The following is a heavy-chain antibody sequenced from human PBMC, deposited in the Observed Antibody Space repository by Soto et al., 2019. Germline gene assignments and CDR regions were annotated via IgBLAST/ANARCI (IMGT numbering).Heavy chain of an antibody. CDR2: ISSSSSYI. V-gene: IGHV3-21*01. CDR3: ARDRHGSGTGY. CDR1: GFTFSSYS. Sequence: EVQLVESGGGLVKPGGSLRLSCAASGFTFSSYSMNWVRQAPGKVLEWVSSISSSSSYIYYADSVKGRFTISRDNAKNSLYLQMNSLRAEDTAVYYCARDRHGSGTGYWGQGTLVTVSS. J-gene: IGHJ4*02. D-gene: IGHD3-10*01.